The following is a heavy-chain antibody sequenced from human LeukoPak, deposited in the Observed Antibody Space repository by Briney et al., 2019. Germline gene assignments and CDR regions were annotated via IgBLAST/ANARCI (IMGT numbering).Heavy chain of an antibody. D-gene: IGHD2/OR15-2a*01. V-gene: IGHV4-59*01. CDR3: VRDRELGY. CDR1: DGFISNFY. CDR2: IYDRGNT. Sequence: SENLSLTCTVTDGFISNFYWSWVRQPPGKGLEWIGYIYDRGNTNYNPSLKSRVTISVDTSKNQFALRLTSVTPADTAIYYCVRDRELGYWGQGTLVTVSS. J-gene: IGHJ4*02.